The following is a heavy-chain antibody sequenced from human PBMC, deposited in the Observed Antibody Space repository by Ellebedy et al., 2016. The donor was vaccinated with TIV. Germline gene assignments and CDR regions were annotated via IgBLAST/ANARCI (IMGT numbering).Heavy chain of an antibody. CDR2: ISAYNGNT. Sequence: ASVKVSCKASGYTFTSYGISWVRQAPGQGLEWMGWISAYNGNTNYAQKLQGRVTMITDTSTNTAYMELRSLRSDDTAVYYCARAGLTGTTARNFDYWGQGTLVTVSS. V-gene: IGHV1-18*04. CDR1: GYTFTSYG. J-gene: IGHJ4*02. CDR3: ARAGLTGTTARNFDY. D-gene: IGHD1-20*01.